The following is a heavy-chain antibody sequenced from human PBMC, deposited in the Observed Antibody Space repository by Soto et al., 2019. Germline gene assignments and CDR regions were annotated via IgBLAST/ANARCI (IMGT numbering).Heavy chain of an antibody. Sequence: GGSLRLWCAASGVPCSGHARSCVRRATGKGLDWVSTIGTGHTPYYADSVKGRFTISRDNSKSTLYLQMNSLGAEDTAVYYCARHTGNDQAGRILDSWGQGILVTSPQ. CDR1: GVPCSGHA. CDR2: IGTGHTP. CDR3: ARHTGNDQAGRILDS. V-gene: IGHV3-23*01. D-gene: IGHD1-1*01. J-gene: IGHJ4*02.